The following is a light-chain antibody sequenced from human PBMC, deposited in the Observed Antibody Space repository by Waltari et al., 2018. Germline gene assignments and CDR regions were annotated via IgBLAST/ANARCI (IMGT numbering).Light chain of an antibody. J-gene: IGLJ2*01. CDR3: QAWDTSTGDVV. V-gene: IGLV3-1*01. CDR1: DLGTTY. CDR2: KDD. Sequence: SYELTQPPSVSVSPGQTTIITCSGADLGTTYTCWYQQKPGQSPVLVIFKDDQRPSGITERFTGSNSGNTATLTITGTQTLEEADYYCQAWDTSTGDVVFGGGTKLTVL.